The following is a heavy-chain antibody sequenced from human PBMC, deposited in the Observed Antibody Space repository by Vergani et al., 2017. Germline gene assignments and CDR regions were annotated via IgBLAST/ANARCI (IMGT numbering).Heavy chain of an antibody. CDR2: IYYSGST. CDR3: ARHSTVEWLVKLGWIDP. V-gene: IGHV4-39*01. J-gene: IGHJ5*02. D-gene: IGHD6-19*01. Sequence: QLQLQESGPGLVKPSATLSLTCSVSGASIRSSNYYWGWIRQPPGKGLEWIASIYYSGSTYYNPSFKSRVTISVDTSKNQFSLKLSSVTAADTAVYFWARHSTVEWLVKLGWIDPWGQGILVTVSS. CDR1: GASIRSSNYY.